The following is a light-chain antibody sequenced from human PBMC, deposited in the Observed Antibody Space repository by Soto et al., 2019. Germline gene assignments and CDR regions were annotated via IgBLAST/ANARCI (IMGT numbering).Light chain of an antibody. Sequence: QSVLTQPRSVSGSPGQSVTISCTGTSSDVGGYNYVSWYQQHPGKAPKLMIYDVSKRPSGVPDRLSGSKSGNTASLTISGLQAEDEADYYCCSYAGSYTSLYVFGTGTKVTVL. CDR3: CSYAGSYTSLYV. V-gene: IGLV2-11*01. CDR2: DVS. J-gene: IGLJ1*01. CDR1: SSDVGGYNY.